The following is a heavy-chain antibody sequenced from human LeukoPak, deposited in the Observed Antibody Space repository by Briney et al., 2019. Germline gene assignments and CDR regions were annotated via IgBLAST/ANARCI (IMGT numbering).Heavy chain of an antibody. V-gene: IGHV3-30*02. CDR1: GFTFSSYG. D-gene: IGHD5-18*01. CDR3: SKAGDTNYYRYGDY. J-gene: IGHJ4*02. Sequence: GGSLRLSCVASGFTFSSYGMHWVRQAPGKGLEWVAFIRYDGSNKYYADSVKGRFTISRDNAKNTLYLQMNNLRGEDTALYYCSKAGDTNYYRYGDYWGQGTLVTVSS. CDR2: IRYDGSNK.